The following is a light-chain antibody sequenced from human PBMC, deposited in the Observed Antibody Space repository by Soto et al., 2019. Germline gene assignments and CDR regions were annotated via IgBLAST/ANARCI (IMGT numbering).Light chain of an antibody. CDR3: QQYNNWPYT. V-gene: IGKV3-15*01. J-gene: IGKJ2*01. CDR1: QSVSSN. Sequence: EIVMTQSPATLSVSPGERATLSCRASQSVSSNFAWYQQKPGQAPRLLNYGASTRATGIPARFSGSGSGTEFTLTNSSLQSEDFAVYYCQQYNNWPYTFGQGTKLEIK. CDR2: GAS.